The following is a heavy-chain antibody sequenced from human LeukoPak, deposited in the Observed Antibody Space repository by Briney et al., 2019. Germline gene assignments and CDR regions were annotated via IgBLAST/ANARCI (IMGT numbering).Heavy chain of an antibody. Sequence: SETLSLACTVSGDSMNSNNFYWGWIRQPPGKRLEWIGSIYYSGLTYYNPSLKSRVTISVDTSKNQFSLKLSSVTAADTAVYYCARARGMVYYYYMDVWGKGTTVTVSS. CDR1: GDSMNSNNFY. D-gene: IGHD4/OR15-4a*01. CDR3: ARARGMVYYYYMDV. J-gene: IGHJ6*03. CDR2: IYYSGLT. V-gene: IGHV4-39*07.